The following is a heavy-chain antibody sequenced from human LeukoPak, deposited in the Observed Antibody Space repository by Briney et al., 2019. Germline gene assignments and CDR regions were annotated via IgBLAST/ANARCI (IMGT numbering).Heavy chain of an antibody. D-gene: IGHD2-2*01. J-gene: IGHJ3*01. CDR1: GFTFSSNW. CDR3: ARTEYCSPTSCKYASF. CDR2: INSDGSST. Sequence: GGSLRLSCAASGFTFSSNWMHWVRQAPGKGLVWVSQINSDGSSTNYADSVKGRFTISRDNAKNTLYLQMNSLRAEDTAVYYCARTEYCSPTSCKYASFWGQGTMVTVSS. V-gene: IGHV3-74*01.